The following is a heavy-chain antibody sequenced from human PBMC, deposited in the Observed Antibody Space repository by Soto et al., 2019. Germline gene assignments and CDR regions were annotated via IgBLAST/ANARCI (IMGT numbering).Heavy chain of an antibody. J-gene: IGHJ6*02. Sequence: PGGSLRLSCAASGFTFDDYAMHWVRQAPGKGLEWVSGISWNSGSIGYADSVKGRFTISRDNAKNSLYLQMNSLRAEDTALYYCAKDIKVGPAMVSGLEYYYYYGMDVWGQGTTVTVSS. CDR2: ISWNSGSI. CDR3: AKDIKVGPAMVSGLEYYYYYGMDV. D-gene: IGHD5-18*01. CDR1: GFTFDDYA. V-gene: IGHV3-9*01.